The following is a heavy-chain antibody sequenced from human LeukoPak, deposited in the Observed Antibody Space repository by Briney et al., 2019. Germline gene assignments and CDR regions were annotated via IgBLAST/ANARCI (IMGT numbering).Heavy chain of an antibody. CDR1: GGSISSSSHY. CDR3: ARGVHSSSWYVGKNWFDP. Sequence: PSETLSLTCTVSGGSISSSSHYWGWIRQPPGKGLEWIGSIYYSGSTYYNPSLKSRVTISVDTSKNQFSLKLSSVTAADTAVYYCARGVHSSSWYVGKNWFDPWGQGTLVTVSS. CDR2: IYYSGST. J-gene: IGHJ5*02. D-gene: IGHD6-13*01. V-gene: IGHV4-39*07.